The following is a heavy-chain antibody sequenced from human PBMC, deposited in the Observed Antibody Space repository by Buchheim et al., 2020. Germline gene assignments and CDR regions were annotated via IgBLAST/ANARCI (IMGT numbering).Heavy chain of an antibody. V-gene: IGHV3-23*04. Sequence: VQLVESGGGLVQPGGSLRLSCAASEFIFSTYVMSWVRQAPGKGLEWVSLISGGGGFTYYADSVKGRFTFSRDNSKNTLYLEMSSLRAEDTAVYYCAKVGMGTSRDFWGQGTL. D-gene: IGHD1-1*01. CDR1: EFIFSTYV. J-gene: IGHJ4*02. CDR3: AKVGMGTSRDF. CDR2: ISGGGGFT.